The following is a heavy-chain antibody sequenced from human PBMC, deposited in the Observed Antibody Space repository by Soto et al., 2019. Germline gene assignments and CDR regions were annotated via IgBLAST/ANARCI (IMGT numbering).Heavy chain of an antibody. J-gene: IGHJ5*02. CDR1: GGSISSYY. CDR2: IYYSGST. V-gene: IGHV4-59*01. D-gene: IGHD5-12*01. CDR3: ARDRVDNRANWFDP. Sequence: PSETLSLTCTVSGGSISSYYWSWIRQPPGKGLEWIGYIYYSGSTNYNPSLKSRVTISVDTSRNQFSLKLSSVTAADTAVYYCARDRVDNRANWFDPWGQGTLVTVSS.